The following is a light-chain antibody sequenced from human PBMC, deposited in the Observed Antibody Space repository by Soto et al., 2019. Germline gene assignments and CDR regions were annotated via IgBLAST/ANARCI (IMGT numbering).Light chain of an antibody. CDR3: QQSYRTPPIT. CDR2: AAS. Sequence: DIQMTQSPSSLSASVGDRVTITCRASEHILHYLNWYQQKPGKAPKLLIYAASSLRSGVPSRFSGSGSGTDFTLTINGLQPEDFATYFCQQSYRTPPITFGPGTKVDIK. J-gene: IGKJ3*01. CDR1: EHILHY. V-gene: IGKV1-39*01.